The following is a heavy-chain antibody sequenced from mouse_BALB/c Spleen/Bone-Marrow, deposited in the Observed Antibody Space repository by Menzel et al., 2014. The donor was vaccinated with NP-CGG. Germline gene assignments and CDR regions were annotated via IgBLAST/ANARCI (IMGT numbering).Heavy chain of an antibody. J-gene: IGHJ4*01. D-gene: IGHD2-14*01. CDR1: GFTFSSYG. CDR3: ARGHYRYDAYAMDY. V-gene: IGHV5-9-2*01. CDR2: ISGGGSYT. Sequence: EVMLVESGGGLVKPGGSLKLSCAASGFTFSSYGMSWVRHTPEKRLEWVATISGGGSYTYYPDSVKGRFTISRDNAKNNLYLQMSRLRSEDTALYYCARGHYRYDAYAMDYWGQGISVTVSS.